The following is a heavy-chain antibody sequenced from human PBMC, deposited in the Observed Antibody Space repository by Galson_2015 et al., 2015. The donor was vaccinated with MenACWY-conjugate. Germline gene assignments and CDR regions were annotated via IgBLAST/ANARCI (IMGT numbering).Heavy chain of an antibody. CDR3: AKTHPYSISSGNYFGP. CDR2: ISNTGGT. D-gene: IGHD6-6*01. CDR1: GDSISNSY. J-gene: IGHJ5*02. Sequence: TLSLTCTVSGDSISNSYWSWIRQSPGKGLEWIGYISNTGGTNYNPFLKSRVTISVDRSKNQLSLKLNSVTAADTAIYFCAKTHPYSISSGNYFGPSGPGTLVTVSS. V-gene: IGHV4-59*03.